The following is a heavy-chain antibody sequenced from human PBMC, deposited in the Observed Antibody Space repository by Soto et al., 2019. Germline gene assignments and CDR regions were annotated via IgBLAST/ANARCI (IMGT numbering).Heavy chain of an antibody. D-gene: IGHD2-2*01. CDR3: ARDRVGVPAAHLPNWFDP. V-gene: IGHV3-7*01. Sequence: PGGSLRLSCAASGFTFSSYWMSWVRQAPGKGLEWVANIKQDGSEKYYVDSVKGRFTISRDNAKNSLYLQMNSLRAEDTAVYYCARDRVGVPAAHLPNWFDPCGQGTLGTVFS. J-gene: IGHJ5*02. CDR1: GFTFSSYW. CDR2: IKQDGSEK.